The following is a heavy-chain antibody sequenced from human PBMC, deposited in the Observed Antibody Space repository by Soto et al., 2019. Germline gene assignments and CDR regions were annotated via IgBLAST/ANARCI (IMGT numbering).Heavy chain of an antibody. CDR1: GFTFSSYA. CDR3: AKVQLRYFDWSPPPYDY. Sequence: SLRLSCAASGFTFSSYAMSWVRQAPGKGLEWVSAISGSGGSTYYADSVKGRFTISRDNSKNTLYLQMNSLRAEDTAVYYCAKVQLRYFDWSPPPYDYWGQGTLVTV. D-gene: IGHD3-9*01. V-gene: IGHV3-23*01. CDR2: ISGSGGST. J-gene: IGHJ4*02.